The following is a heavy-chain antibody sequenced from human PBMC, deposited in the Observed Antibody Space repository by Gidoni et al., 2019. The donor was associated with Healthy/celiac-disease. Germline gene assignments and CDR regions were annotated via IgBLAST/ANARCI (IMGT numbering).Heavy chain of an antibody. D-gene: IGHD6-13*01. CDR2: ICYSGGT. V-gene: IGHV4-39*07. Sequence: QLQLQESGPGLAKPSETLSRTCTVSGGSISSSSYYWGWIRQPPGKGLEWIGSICYSGGTYSTPSLKSRVSISVDTSKNQFSLMLSSVTAADTAVYYCASRDSSSWYLPDYWGQGTLVTVSS. CDR3: ASRDSSSWYLPDY. CDR1: GGSISSSSYY. J-gene: IGHJ4*02.